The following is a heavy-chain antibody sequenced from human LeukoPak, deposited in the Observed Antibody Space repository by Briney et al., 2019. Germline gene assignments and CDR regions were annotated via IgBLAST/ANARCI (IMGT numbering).Heavy chain of an antibody. CDR2: INHSGST. CDR3: AREYSSSSGDAFDI. D-gene: IGHD6-6*01. J-gene: IGHJ3*02. Sequence: SETLSLTCAVYGGSFSGYYWSWIRQPPGKGLEWIGEINHSGSTNYNPSLKSRVTISVDTSKNQFSLKLSSVTAADTAVYYCAREYSSSSGDAFDIWGQGTMVTVSS. CDR1: GGSFSGYY. V-gene: IGHV4-34*01.